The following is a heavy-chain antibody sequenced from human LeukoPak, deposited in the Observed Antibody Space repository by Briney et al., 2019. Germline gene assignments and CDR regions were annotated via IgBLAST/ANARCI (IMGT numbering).Heavy chain of an antibody. J-gene: IGHJ6*02. D-gene: IGHD3-22*01. V-gene: IGHV3-74*01. CDR2: SDRDGSST. Sequence: GGSLRLSCAASEFTFSNYLMHWVRQAPGRVLVWVSRSDRDGSSTGYADSVKGRFTISRDNARDTLYLEMDSLGAEDTAVYYCARAYYYESSGYYYLTYGMDVWGQGTTVTVSS. CDR1: EFTFSNYL. CDR3: ARAYYYESSGYYYLTYGMDV.